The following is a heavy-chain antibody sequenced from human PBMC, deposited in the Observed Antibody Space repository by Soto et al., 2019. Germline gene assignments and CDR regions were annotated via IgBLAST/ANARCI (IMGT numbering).Heavy chain of an antibody. CDR3: ARELSSNYEEGYYYYGMDV. CDR2: IIPIFGTA. D-gene: IGHD4-4*01. J-gene: IGHJ6*02. Sequence: VASVKVSCKASGGTFSSYAISWVRQAPGQGLEWMGGIIPIFGTANYAQKFQGRVTITADESTSTAYMELSSLRSEDTAVYYCARELSSNYEEGYYYYGMDVWGQGTTFTVSS. CDR1: GGTFSSYA. V-gene: IGHV1-69*13.